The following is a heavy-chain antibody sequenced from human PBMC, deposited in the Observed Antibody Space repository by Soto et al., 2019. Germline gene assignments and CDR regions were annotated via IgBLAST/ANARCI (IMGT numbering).Heavy chain of an antibody. D-gene: IGHD2-2*01. J-gene: IGHJ4*02. Sequence: LSLTCAVSGDSISSSNWWSWVRQPPGKGLEWIGEIYHSGSTNYNPSLKSRVTISVDKSKNHFSLKLSSVTAADTAEYYCARWGSLGSSRHRVRDYWGQGTLVTVSS. V-gene: IGHV4-4*02. CDR3: ARWGSLGSSRHRVRDY. CDR1: GDSISSSNW. CDR2: IYHSGST.